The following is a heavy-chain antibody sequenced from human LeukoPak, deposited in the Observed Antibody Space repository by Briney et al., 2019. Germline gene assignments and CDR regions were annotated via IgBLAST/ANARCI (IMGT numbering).Heavy chain of an antibody. CDR3: ARWEGANFDWPRIDY. CDR1: GGTFSSYA. J-gene: IGHJ4*02. Sequence: SVKVSCKASGGTFSSYAISWVRQAPGQGLEWMGGIIPIFGTANYAQKFQGRVTMTRDTSTSTVYMELSSLRSEDTAVYYCARWEGANFDWPRIDYWGQGTLVTVSS. CDR2: IIPIFGTA. V-gene: IGHV1-69*05. D-gene: IGHD3-9*01.